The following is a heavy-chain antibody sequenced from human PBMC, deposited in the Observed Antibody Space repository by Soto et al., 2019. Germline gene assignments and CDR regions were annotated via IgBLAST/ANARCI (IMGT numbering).Heavy chain of an antibody. V-gene: IGHV1-69*01. CDR2: IIPMFGTA. CDR3: ARDRMAVTKRGFDP. D-gene: IGHD4-17*01. Sequence: QVQLVQSGAEVKKPGSSVKVSCKASGGTFSSYAISWVRQAPGQGLEWMGGIIPMFGTAKYAQKFQGRVTITADESSSTAYMGLSSLRSEDTAVYYCARDRMAVTKRGFDPWGQGTLVTVSS. J-gene: IGHJ5*02. CDR1: GGTFSSYA.